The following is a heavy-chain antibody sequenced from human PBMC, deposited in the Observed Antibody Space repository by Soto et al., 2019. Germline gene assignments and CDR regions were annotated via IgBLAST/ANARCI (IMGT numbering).Heavy chain of an antibody. D-gene: IGHD3-3*01. Sequence: QVQLQQWGAGLLKPSETLSLTCAVYGGSFSGYYWSWIRQPPGKGLEWIGEINHSGSTNYNPSLKSRVTISVDTSKNQFSLKLSSVTAADTAVYYCAREEAIFGVVTDNWFDPWGQGTLVTVSS. V-gene: IGHV4-34*01. J-gene: IGHJ5*02. CDR2: INHSGST. CDR3: AREEAIFGVVTDNWFDP. CDR1: GGSFSGYY.